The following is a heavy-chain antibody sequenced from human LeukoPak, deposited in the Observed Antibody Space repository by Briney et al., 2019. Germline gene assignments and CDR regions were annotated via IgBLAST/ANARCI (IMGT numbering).Heavy chain of an antibody. CDR1: GFTFSNFA. V-gene: IGHV3-64D*09. J-gene: IGHJ5*02. Sequence: PGGSLRLSCSASGFTFSNFAMHWVRQAPGKGLEHISVIGSNGITTYLADSVKGRFTISRDNSKNTVDLQMASLRHEDSAIYYCVKDGADYGENGWFDPWGQGTRVTVSS. CDR3: VKDGADYGENGWFDP. CDR2: IGSNGITT. D-gene: IGHD4-17*01.